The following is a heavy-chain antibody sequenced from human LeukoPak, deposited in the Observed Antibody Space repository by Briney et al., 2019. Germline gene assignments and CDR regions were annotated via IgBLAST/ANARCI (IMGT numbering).Heavy chain of an antibody. Sequence: PGGSLRLSCAAPGFTFSSYWMSWVRQAPGKGLEWVANIKQDGSEKYYVDSVKGRFTISRDNAENSLYLQMNSLRAEDTAVYYCAAMTYYDFWSSSPVWGQGTTVTVSS. D-gene: IGHD3-3*01. V-gene: IGHV3-7*01. J-gene: IGHJ6*02. CDR3: AAMTYYDFWSSSPV. CDR1: GFTFSSYW. CDR2: IKQDGSEK.